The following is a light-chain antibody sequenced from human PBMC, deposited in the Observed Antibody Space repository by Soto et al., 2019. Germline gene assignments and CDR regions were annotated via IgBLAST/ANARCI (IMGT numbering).Light chain of an antibody. J-gene: IGKJ4*01. V-gene: IGKV3-20*01. Sequence: LVLKQSPDTLSLSPGERATLSCRASQSVRSNYLAWYQQKPGQAPRFLIYDASSRATGIPDRFSGSGPGTDFTLTISRLEPEDFAVYYCQQYGSTPLAFGGRTKVDIK. CDR3: QQYGSTPLA. CDR2: DAS. CDR1: QSVRSNY.